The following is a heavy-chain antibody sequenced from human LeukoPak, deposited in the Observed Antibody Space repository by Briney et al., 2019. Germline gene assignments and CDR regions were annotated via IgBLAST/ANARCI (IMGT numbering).Heavy chain of an antibody. CDR3: ARNFRSYPFDY. CDR1: GFTFSSYE. D-gene: IGHD1-26*01. J-gene: IGHJ4*02. CDR2: ISSSGSTI. Sequence: GGSLRLSCAASGFTFSSYEMNWVRQAPGKGLEWVSYISSSGSTIYYADSVKGRFTISRDNAKNSLHLQMNSLRAEDTAVYYCARNFRSYPFDYWGQGTLVTVSS. V-gene: IGHV3-48*03.